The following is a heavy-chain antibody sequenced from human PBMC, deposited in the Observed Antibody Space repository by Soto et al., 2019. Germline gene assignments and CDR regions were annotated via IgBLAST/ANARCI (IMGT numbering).Heavy chain of an antibody. CDR2: IYYSGST. J-gene: IGHJ3*02. D-gene: IGHD3-16*01. Sequence: PSETLSLTCTVSGGSISSSSYYWGWIRHPPGKGLEWIGSIYYSGSTYYNPSLKSRVTISVDTSKNQFSLKLSSVTAADTAVYYCARHELWGYDYIWGAPRGHAFDIWGQGTMVTVSS. CDR1: GGSISSSSYY. CDR3: ARHELWGYDYIWGAPRGHAFDI. V-gene: IGHV4-39*01.